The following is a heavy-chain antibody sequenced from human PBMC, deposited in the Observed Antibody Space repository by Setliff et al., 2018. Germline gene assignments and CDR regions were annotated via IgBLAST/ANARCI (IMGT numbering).Heavy chain of an antibody. D-gene: IGHD2-15*01. V-gene: IGHV1-18*01. CDR3: AISTLSICSGGSCPNAFGV. Sequence: ASVKVSCKASGYIFKSYGISWVRQAPGQGLEWMGWISSYNDVTNYAQSFQGRVTMTTDTSKSAAYMDLRGLRSDDTAVYYCAISTLSICSGGSCPNAFGVWGQGTMVTVSS. CDR1: GYIFKSYG. J-gene: IGHJ3*01. CDR2: ISSYNDVT.